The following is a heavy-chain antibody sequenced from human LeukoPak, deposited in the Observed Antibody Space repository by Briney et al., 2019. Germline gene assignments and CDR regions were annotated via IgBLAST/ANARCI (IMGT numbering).Heavy chain of an antibody. V-gene: IGHV4-59*01. CDR3: ARSLLSYSGSYPFDY. J-gene: IGHJ4*02. CDR2: IYYSGST. Sequence: SETLSLTCTVSGGSISGYYWNWIRQPPGKGLEWIGYIYYSGSTNYNPSLKSRVTISVDTSKNQFSLRLSSVTAADTAVYYCARSLLSYSGSYPFDYWGQGTLVTVSS. D-gene: IGHD1-26*01. CDR1: GGSISGYY.